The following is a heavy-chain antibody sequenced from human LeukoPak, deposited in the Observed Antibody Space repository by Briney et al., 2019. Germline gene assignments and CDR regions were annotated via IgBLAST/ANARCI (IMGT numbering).Heavy chain of an antibody. J-gene: IGHJ4*02. CDR2: ISYDGSNK. CDR1: GFTFSSYA. V-gene: IGHV3-30-3*01. Sequence: PGRSLRLSCAASGFTFSSYAMHWVRQAPGKGLEWVAVISYDGSNKYYADSVKGRFTISRDNSKNTLYLQMNSLRAEDTAVYYCSVDSSGSFTKQLDYWGQGTLVTVPS. D-gene: IGHD3-22*01. CDR3: SVDSSGSFTKQLDY.